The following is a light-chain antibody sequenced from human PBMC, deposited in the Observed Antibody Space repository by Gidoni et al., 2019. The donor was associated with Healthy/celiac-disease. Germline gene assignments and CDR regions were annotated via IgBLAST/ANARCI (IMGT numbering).Light chain of an antibody. CDR2: LGS. CDR3: MQALQTPFT. V-gene: IGKV2-28*01. Sequence: DIVMTQSPLSLPVTPGEPASISCSSSQSLLHSNGYNSLDWYLQKPGPSPQLLINLGSNRASGVPDRFSGSGSGTDFTLKISRVEAEDVGVYYCMQALQTPFTFGPGTKVDIK. CDR1: QSLLHSNGYNS. J-gene: IGKJ3*01.